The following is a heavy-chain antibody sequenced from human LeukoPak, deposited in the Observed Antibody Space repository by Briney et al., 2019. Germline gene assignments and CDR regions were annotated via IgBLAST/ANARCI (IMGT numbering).Heavy chain of an antibody. CDR1: GGSISSYY. J-gene: IGHJ6*03. V-gene: IGHV4-59*08. D-gene: IGHD3-22*01. Sequence: PSETLSLTCTVSGGSISSYYWSWIRQPPGKGLEWIGYIYYSGSTNYNPSLKSRVTISVDTSKDQFSLQLSSVTAADTAVYYCARHSPYYYDSSGYYPQFYYYYYMDVWGKGTTVTVSS. CDR2: IYYSGST. CDR3: ARHSPYYYDSSGYYPQFYYYYYMDV.